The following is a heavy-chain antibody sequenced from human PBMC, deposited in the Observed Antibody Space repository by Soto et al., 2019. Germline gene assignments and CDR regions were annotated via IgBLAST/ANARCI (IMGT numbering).Heavy chain of an antibody. Sequence: SVKVSCKASGGTFSSYAISWVRQAPGQGLEWMGGIIPIFGTANYAQKFQGRVTITADESTSTAYMELSSLRSEDTAVYYCARRGGIAAAVDYYYYGMDVWGKGTTVTVSS. CDR1: GGTFSSYA. CDR2: IIPIFGTA. CDR3: ARRGGIAAAVDYYYYGMDV. V-gene: IGHV1-69*13. J-gene: IGHJ6*04. D-gene: IGHD6-13*01.